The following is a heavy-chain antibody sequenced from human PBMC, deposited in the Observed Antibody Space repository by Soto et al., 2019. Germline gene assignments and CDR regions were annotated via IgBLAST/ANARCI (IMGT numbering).Heavy chain of an antibody. J-gene: IGHJ4*02. CDR2: ISNDGSNK. Sequence: QVQLVESGGGVVQPGRSLRLSCAASGFTFSIYAMHWVRQAPGKGLEWVAVISNDGSNKYYADSVKGRLTISRDNSKNTRYLQMNSLRAEDTAVYYCARARLDTPALDYWGQGTLVTVSS. CDR1: GFTFSIYA. CDR3: ARARLDTPALDY. D-gene: IGHD2-2*01. V-gene: IGHV3-30-3*01.